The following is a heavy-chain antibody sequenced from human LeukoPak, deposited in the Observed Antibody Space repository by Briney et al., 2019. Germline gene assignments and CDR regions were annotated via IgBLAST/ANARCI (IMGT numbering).Heavy chain of an antibody. J-gene: IGHJ4*02. D-gene: IGHD4-17*01. CDR1: GYTFTSYY. CDR2: INPSGGST. Sequence: ASVKASCKASGYTFTSYYMHWVRQAPGQGLEWMGIINPSGGSTSYAQKFQGRVTMTRDMSTSTVYMELSSLRSEDTAVYYCARRSTTVNLDYWGQGTLVTVSS. V-gene: IGHV1-46*01. CDR3: ARRSTTVNLDY.